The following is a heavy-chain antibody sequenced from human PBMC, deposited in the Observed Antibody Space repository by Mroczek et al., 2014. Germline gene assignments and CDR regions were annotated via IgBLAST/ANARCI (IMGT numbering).Heavy chain of an antibody. J-gene: IGHJ3*02. CDR2: IYTSGST. Sequence: VQLVESGPGLVKPSQTLSLTCTVSGGSISSGSYYWSWIRQPAGKGLEWIGRIYTSGSTNYNPSLKSRVTMSVDTSKNQFSLKLSSVTAADTAVYYCARDKGVQLWSGGDAFDIWGQGTMVTVSS. D-gene: IGHD5-18*01. CDR3: ARDKGVQLWSGGDAFDI. CDR1: GGSISSGSYY. V-gene: IGHV4-61*02.